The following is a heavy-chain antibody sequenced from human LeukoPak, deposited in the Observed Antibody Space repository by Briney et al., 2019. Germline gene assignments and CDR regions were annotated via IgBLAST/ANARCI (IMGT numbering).Heavy chain of an antibody. CDR1: GFTFSSDDVKSSFRSYA. CDR3: AKDAWATNYYDSSGYFDAVDI. D-gene: IGHD3-22*01. CDR2: ISGSGGST. V-gene: IGHV3-23*01. J-gene: IGHJ3*02. Sequence: PGGSLRLSCAASGFTFSSDDVKSSFRSYAMNWVRQAPGKGLEWVSGISGSGGSTYYVDSVKGRFSISRDNSKNTVYLQMNSLGAEDTAVYYCAKDAWATNYYDSSGYFDAVDIWGQGAMVTVSS.